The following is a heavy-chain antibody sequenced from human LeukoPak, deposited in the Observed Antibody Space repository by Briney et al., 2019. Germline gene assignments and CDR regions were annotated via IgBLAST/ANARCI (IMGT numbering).Heavy chain of an antibody. CDR2: IYYSGST. Sequence: PSETLSLTCTVSGGSISSYYWSWIRQPPGKGLEWIGYIYYSGSTNYNPSLKSRVTISVDTSKNQFSLKLSSVTAADTAVYYCVSWYDSSGYYWGQGTLVTVSS. CDR3: VSWYDSSGYY. J-gene: IGHJ4*02. D-gene: IGHD3-22*01. V-gene: IGHV4-59*01. CDR1: GGSISSYY.